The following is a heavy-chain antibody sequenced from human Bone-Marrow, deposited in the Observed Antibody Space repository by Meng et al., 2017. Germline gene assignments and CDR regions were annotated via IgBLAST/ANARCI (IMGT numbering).Heavy chain of an antibody. Sequence: ASVKVSCKASGYTFPDYWLHWVRRAPGQGLEWMGRINPKSGDTHYAQRFQGRVTMTGDTSISTAYMELSGLRSDDTAMYYCARGRSYCTNGVCYGYYGMDVWGQGTTVTVSS. D-gene: IGHD2-8*01. J-gene: IGHJ6*02. V-gene: IGHV1-2*06. CDR1: GYTFPDYW. CDR2: INPKSGDT. CDR3: ARGRSYCTNGVCYGYYGMDV.